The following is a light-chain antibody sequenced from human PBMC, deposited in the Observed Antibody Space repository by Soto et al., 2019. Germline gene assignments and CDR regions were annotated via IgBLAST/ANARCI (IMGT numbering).Light chain of an antibody. Sequence: EMMFKQCPPTLSVSPGERATLSCKASHSVSNYLAWYQQKPGQAHILLNSDATNRATGIPARFSGSGSGTDFTLTISMLEAEDVAVYCRQQRSTLQVTFGQGTRLEIK. J-gene: IGKJ5*01. V-gene: IGKV3-11*01. CDR1: HSVSNY. CDR2: DAT. CDR3: QQRSTLQVT.